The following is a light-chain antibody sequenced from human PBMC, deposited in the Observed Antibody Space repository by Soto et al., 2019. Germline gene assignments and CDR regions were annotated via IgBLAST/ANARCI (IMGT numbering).Light chain of an antibody. V-gene: IGKV3-15*01. CDR1: QSVSTN. Sequence: EILMTQSPGALSVSPLEIATLSCGASQSVSTNLAWYQQKPGQAPRLLIYGASTRATGIPARFSGSGSGTEFTLTISSLQSEDFAVYYCQQYNNWWTFGQGTKVDNK. CDR3: QQYNNWWT. J-gene: IGKJ1*01. CDR2: GAS.